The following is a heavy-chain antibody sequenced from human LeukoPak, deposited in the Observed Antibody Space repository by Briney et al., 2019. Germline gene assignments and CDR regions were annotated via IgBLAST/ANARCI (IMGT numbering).Heavy chain of an antibody. CDR1: GGSFNSYY. CDR3: VRLLDNGSSGDPDTFDM. Sequence: SETLSLTCTVSGGSFNSYYGGWIRQPPGKGLEWTAYIYYSGSTNYNPSLKSRVTISVDTSKNQFSLKLSSVTAADTAVYYCVRLLDNGSSGDPDTFDMWGQGTMVTVSS. J-gene: IGHJ3*02. D-gene: IGHD3-22*01. CDR2: IYYSGST. V-gene: IGHV4-59*08.